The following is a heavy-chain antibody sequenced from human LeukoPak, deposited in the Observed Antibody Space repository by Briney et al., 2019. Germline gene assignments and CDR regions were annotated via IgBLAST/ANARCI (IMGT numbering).Heavy chain of an antibody. Sequence: PGRSLRLSCAASGFTFNSYSMHWVRQAPSKGLEWVAVISYDGSNKYYADSVKGRFTISRDNSKNTLYLQMNSLRTEDTAVFYCARQAARPYDYWGQGTLVTVSS. CDR1: GFTFNSYS. CDR2: ISYDGSNK. V-gene: IGHV3-30-3*01. CDR3: ARQAARPYDY. J-gene: IGHJ4*02. D-gene: IGHD6-6*01.